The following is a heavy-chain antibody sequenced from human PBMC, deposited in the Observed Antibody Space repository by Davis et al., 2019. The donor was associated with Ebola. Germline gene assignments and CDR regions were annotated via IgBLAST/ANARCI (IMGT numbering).Heavy chain of an antibody. CDR1: GGTFSSYA. V-gene: IGHV1-46*03. CDR2: INPSDGST. D-gene: IGHD5-12*01. J-gene: IGHJ3*02. Sequence: ASVKVSCRASGGTFSSYAISWVRQAPGQGLEWMGIINPSDGSTSYAQKFQGRVTMTRDTSTYTLYMELSSLRSEDTALYYCTTPGGQDSGYDVFDIWGQGTMVTVS. CDR3: TTPGGQDSGYDVFDI.